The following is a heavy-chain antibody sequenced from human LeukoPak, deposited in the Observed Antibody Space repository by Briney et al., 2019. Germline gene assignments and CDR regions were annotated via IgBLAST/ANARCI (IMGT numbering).Heavy chain of an antibody. V-gene: IGHV3-21*01. CDR3: AKCSGASCYHSDDY. CDR2: ISSGSSYI. CDR1: GFTFSYYS. D-gene: IGHD2-15*01. J-gene: IGHJ4*02. Sequence: GGSLRLSCAASGFTFSYYSMNWARQAPGKGLEWVSCISSGSSYIYYADSVRGRFTISRDNAKNSLYLQMNSLRAEDTAVYYCAKCSGASCYHSDDYWGQGTLVTVSS.